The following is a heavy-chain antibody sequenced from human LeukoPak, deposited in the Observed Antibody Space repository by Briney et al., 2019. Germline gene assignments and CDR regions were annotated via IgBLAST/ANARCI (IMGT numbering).Heavy chain of an antibody. CDR1: GFTFSDYT. D-gene: IGHD6-13*01. J-gene: IGHJ3*02. V-gene: IGHV3-33*01. CDR3: AREGPTTAVGSGAPDI. Sequence: GGSLRLSCPASGFTFSDYTMQWLRQAPGRGLEWVAVIWHDGTYISYGDSVRGRFTISRDNSKNTLYLQMNSLRAEDTAVYYCAREGPTTAVGSGAPDIWGLGTMVTVSS. CDR2: IWHDGTYI.